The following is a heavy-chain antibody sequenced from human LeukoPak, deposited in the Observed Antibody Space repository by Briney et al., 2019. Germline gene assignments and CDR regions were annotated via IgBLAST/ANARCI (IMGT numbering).Heavy chain of an antibody. V-gene: IGHV4-59*11. Sequence: PSETLSLTCTGTGGSISSHYWSWIRQPPGKGLEWIGYIDFSGSTNYNPSLKTRVTISVDRSKNQLSLKLSSVTAADTAVYYCAGVDSSTWEFDYWGQGTLVTVSS. CDR3: AGVDSSTWEFDY. J-gene: IGHJ4*02. CDR1: GGSISSHY. CDR2: IDFSGST. D-gene: IGHD6-13*01.